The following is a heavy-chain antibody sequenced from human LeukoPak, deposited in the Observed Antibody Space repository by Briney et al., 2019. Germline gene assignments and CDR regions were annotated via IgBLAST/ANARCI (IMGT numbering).Heavy chain of an antibody. CDR3: VELFNTVSNDY. CDR2: ISSNGGNT. V-gene: IGHV3-64D*06. D-gene: IGHD4-11*01. CDR1: GFTFSSYA. J-gene: IGHJ4*02. Sequence: PGGSLRLSCSASGFTFSSYAMHWVRQAPGKGLEYVSAISSNGGNTYYADSVKGRFTISRDNSKNTLYLQMSSLRAEDTAVYYCVELFNTVSNDYWGQGTLVTVSS.